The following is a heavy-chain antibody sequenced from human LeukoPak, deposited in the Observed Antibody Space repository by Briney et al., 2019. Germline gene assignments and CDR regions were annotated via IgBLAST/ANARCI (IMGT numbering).Heavy chain of an antibody. CDR3: AKDRVRYFNWNFDY. J-gene: IGHJ4*02. V-gene: IGHV3-9*01. D-gene: IGHD3-9*01. CDR1: GFTFDDYA. Sequence: GGSLRLSCAASGFTFDDYAMHWVRQAPGKGLEWVSSINWNSGSIAYADSVKGRFTISRDNAKNSLYLQMNNLRPEGTALYYCAKDRVRYFNWNFDYWGQGTLVTVSS. CDR2: INWNSGSI.